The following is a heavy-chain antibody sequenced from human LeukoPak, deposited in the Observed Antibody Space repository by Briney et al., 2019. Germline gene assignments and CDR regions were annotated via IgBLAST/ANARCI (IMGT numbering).Heavy chain of an antibody. J-gene: IGHJ6*02. CDR1: GYTFTGYY. V-gene: IGHV1-18*04. Sequence: GASVTVSCKASGYTFTGYYMHWVRQAPGQGLEWMGWISAYNGNTNYAQKLQGRVTMTTDTSTSTAYMELRSLRSDDTAVYYCARVSAGYDVPPSYYYYYGMDVWGQGTTVTVSS. CDR3: ARVSAGYDVPPSYYYYYGMDV. CDR2: ISAYNGNT. D-gene: IGHD5-12*01.